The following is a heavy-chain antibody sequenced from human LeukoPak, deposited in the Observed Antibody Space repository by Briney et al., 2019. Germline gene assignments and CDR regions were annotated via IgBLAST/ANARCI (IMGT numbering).Heavy chain of an antibody. CDR3: AKDRGYSYGYDYYGMDV. V-gene: IGHV3-30*04. CDR1: GFTFSSYA. J-gene: IGHJ6*02. D-gene: IGHD5-18*01. CDR2: ISYDGSNK. Sequence: GRSLRLSCAASGFTFSSYAMHWVRQAPGKGLEWVAVISYDGSNKYYADSMKGRFTISRDNSKNTLYLQMNNLRAEDTAVYYCAKDRGYSYGYDYYGMDVWGQGTTVTVSS.